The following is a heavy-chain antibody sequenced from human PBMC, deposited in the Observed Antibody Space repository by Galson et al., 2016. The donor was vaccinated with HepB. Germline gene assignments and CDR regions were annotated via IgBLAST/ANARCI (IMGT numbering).Heavy chain of an antibody. D-gene: IGHD1-26*01. CDR2: ISYVETYK. J-gene: IGHJ4*01. V-gene: IGHV3-30*18. CDR1: GFTFSNFG. Sequence: SLRLSCAASGFTFSNFGMHWVRQAPGKGLEWVAVISYVETYKYYADSVKGRFTISRDNSKNTLYLQMNSLRPEDTALYYCAKDRPAYSGSYWGYFDYWGQGTLVTVSS. CDR3: AKDRPAYSGSYWGYFDY.